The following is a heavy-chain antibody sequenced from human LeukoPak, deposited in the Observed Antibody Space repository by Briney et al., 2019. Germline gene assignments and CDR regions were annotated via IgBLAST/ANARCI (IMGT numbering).Heavy chain of an antibody. Sequence: GGSLRLSCAASGFTFSSYEMNWVRQAPGKGLEWVSYISSSGSTIYYADSVKGRFTISRDNAKNSLYLQMNSLRAEDTAVYYCAKGAYCSGGSRYPGEHPIDYWGQGTLVTVSS. CDR2: ISSSGSTI. CDR3: AKGAYCSGGSRYPGEHPIDY. V-gene: IGHV3-48*03. D-gene: IGHD2-15*01. J-gene: IGHJ4*02. CDR1: GFTFSSYE.